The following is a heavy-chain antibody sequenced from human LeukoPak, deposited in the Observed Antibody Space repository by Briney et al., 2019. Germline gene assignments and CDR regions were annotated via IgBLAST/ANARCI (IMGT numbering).Heavy chain of an antibody. CDR3: AREVVLPAGDYYSGMDV. CDR1: GYTFTSYY. J-gene: IGHJ6*02. V-gene: IGHV1-46*01. CDR2: INPSGGST. Sequence: GASVKVSCKASGYTFTSYYMHWVRQAPGQGLEWMGIINPSGGSTNYAQKSQGRVTMTRDTSTSTVYMELSGLRSEDTAVYHCAREVVLPAGDYYSGMDVWGQGTTVTVSS. D-gene: IGHD2/OR15-2a*01.